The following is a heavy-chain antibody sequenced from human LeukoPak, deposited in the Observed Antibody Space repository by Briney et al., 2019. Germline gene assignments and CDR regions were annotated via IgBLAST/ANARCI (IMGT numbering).Heavy chain of an antibody. V-gene: IGHV3-21*01. CDR1: GFTFSDYA. CDR3: ARESAEAFDY. Sequence: GGSLRLSCAASGFTFSDYALNWVRQAPGKGLEWVSSIGSDNHMFYSDSVWGRSTISRDNAKRPLYLQMTSLRADDSAVYYCARESAEAFDYWGQGVLVTVSS. J-gene: IGHJ4*02. CDR2: IGSDNHM.